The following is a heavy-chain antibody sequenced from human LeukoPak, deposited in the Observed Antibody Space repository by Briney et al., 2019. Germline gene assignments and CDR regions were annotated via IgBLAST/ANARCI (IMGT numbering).Heavy chain of an antibody. CDR1: GGFINSHY. CDR2: IYYSGST. D-gene: IGHD6-19*01. V-gene: IGHV4-59*11. Sequence: SETLSLACTVSGGFINSHYRSWIRQPPGKGLEWIGYIYYSGSTNYNPSLKSRVTISLDTSENQFSLNLSSVTPADTALYFCARDVGEVTGTHFDYWGQGTLVTVSS. CDR3: ARDVGEVTGTHFDY. J-gene: IGHJ4*02.